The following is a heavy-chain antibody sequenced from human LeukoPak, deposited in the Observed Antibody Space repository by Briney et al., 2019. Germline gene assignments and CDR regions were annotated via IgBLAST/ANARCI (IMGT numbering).Heavy chain of an antibody. D-gene: IGHD3-22*01. V-gene: IGHV1-69*06. Sequence: SVKVSCKASGGTFSSYAISWVRQAPGQGLEWMGGIIPIFGTANYAQKFQGRVTITADKSTSTAYMELSSLRSEDTAVYYCASSVSPYYYDSSVYEDFDPWGQGTLVTISS. CDR2: IIPIFGTA. CDR3: ASSVSPYYYDSSVYEDFDP. J-gene: IGHJ5*02. CDR1: GGTFSSYA.